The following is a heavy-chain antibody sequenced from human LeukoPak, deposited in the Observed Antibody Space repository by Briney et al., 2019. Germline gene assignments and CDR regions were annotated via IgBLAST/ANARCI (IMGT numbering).Heavy chain of an antibody. CDR3: AGPSRGSYGRRDDAFDI. J-gene: IGHJ3*02. CDR2: INHSGST. Sequence: SETLSLTCAVYGESFSGFYWSWIRQPPGKGLEWIGEINHSGSTNYNPSLKSRVTISVDTSKNQFSLKLSSVTAADTAVYYCAGPSRGSYGRRDDAFDIWGQGTMVTVSS. D-gene: IGHD1-26*01. V-gene: IGHV4-34*01. CDR1: GESFSGFY.